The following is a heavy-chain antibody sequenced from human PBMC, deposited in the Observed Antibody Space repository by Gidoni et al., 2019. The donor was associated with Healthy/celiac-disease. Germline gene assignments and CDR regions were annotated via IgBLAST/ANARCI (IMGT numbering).Heavy chain of an antibody. V-gene: IGHV4-4*02. J-gene: IGHJ6*02. CDR2: IYPSGST. CDR1: GGSISSSNW. CDR3: ARDPRIAAAGWMYYGMDV. D-gene: IGHD6-13*01. Sequence: QVQLQESGPGLVKPSGTRALTGAVAGGSISSSNWRSWVRQPPGKGLVWIGAIYPSGSTHYHPSLQSRVPISVGQSQNPFSLKLSSVTAADPAVYFCARDPRIAAAGWMYYGMDVWGQGTTVTVSS.